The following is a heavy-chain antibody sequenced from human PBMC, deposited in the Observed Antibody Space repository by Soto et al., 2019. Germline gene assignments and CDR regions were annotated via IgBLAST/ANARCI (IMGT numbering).Heavy chain of an antibody. D-gene: IGHD3-9*01. Sequence: SVKVSCKASGYTFTSSGISWVRQAPGQGLEWMGGIIPNFGTANYAQKLQGRVTMTADESTSTAYMELSSLRSEDTAVYYCARVALSGYYNSWGTLNYWGQGTLVTVSS. CDR3: ARVALSGYYNSWGTLNY. V-gene: IGHV1-69*13. CDR1: GYTFTSSG. CDR2: IIPNFGTA. J-gene: IGHJ4*02.